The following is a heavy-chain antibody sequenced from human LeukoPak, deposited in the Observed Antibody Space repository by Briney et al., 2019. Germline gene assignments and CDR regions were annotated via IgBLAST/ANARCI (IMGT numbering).Heavy chain of an antibody. Sequence: SETLSLTCAVYGGSFSGYYWSWIRQPPGKGLEWIGEINHSGSTNYNPSLKSRVTISVDTSKNQFSLKLSSVTAADTAVYYCARRPPPQWELLEDAFDIWGRGTMVTVSS. V-gene: IGHV4-34*01. CDR3: ARRPPPQWELLEDAFDI. CDR1: GGSFSGYY. J-gene: IGHJ3*02. CDR2: INHSGST. D-gene: IGHD1-26*01.